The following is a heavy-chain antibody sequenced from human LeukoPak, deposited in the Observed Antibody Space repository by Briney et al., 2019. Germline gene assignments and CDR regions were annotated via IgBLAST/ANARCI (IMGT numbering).Heavy chain of an antibody. D-gene: IGHD3-3*01. CDR3: ATIFGVVKSFFDY. Sequence: ASVKVSCKASGYTFTGYYMHWVRQAPGQGLEWMGRINPNSGGTNYAQKFQGRVTMTRDTSISTAYMELSRLRSDDTAVYYCATIFGVVKSFFDYWGQGTLVTVSS. J-gene: IGHJ4*02. CDR2: INPNSGGT. CDR1: GYTFTGYY. V-gene: IGHV1-2*06.